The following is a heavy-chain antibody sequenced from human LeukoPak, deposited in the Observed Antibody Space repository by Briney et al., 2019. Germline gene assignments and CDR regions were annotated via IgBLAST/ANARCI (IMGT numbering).Heavy chain of an antibody. J-gene: IGHJ5*02. CDR3: ARVAYCGGDCYNWFAP. D-gene: IGHD2-21*02. CDR1: GYTFTVNY. V-gene: IGHV1-2*02. Sequence: GASVKVSCKASGYTFTVNYIHWVRQAPGQGLEWMGWINPNSGGTNYAQKFQGRVTMTRDTSISTAYMELSGLRSDDTAVYYCARVAYCGGDCYNWFAPWGQGTLVTVSS. CDR2: INPNSGGT.